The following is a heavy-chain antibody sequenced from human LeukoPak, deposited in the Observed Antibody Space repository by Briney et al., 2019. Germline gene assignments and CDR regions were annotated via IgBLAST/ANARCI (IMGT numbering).Heavy chain of an antibody. J-gene: IGHJ4*02. CDR3: ARDRTLYSGYDI. V-gene: IGHV1-2*02. CDR1: GYTFTGYD. Sequence: ASVKVSCKASGYTFTGYDMHWVRQSPGQGVEWMGGINPNSGGTNYAQKFQGRVTMTRDTSISTAYMELSRLRSDDTAVYYCARDRTLYSGYDIWGQGTLVTVSS. D-gene: IGHD5-12*01. CDR2: INPNSGGT.